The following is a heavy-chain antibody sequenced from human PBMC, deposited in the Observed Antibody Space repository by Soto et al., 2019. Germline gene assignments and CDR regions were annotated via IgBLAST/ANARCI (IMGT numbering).Heavy chain of an antibody. CDR3: ARARGRFNLGALDF. J-gene: IGHJ3*01. CDR1: GDSIRTYF. D-gene: IGHD3-10*01. CDR2: VFNSGST. Sequence: SGTPSLTCTVSGDSIRTYFWTWIRQPPGKGLEWIGYVFNSGSTNANPSLTSRVTILLDTSRNQISLTLSSVTAADTAVYYCARARGRFNLGALDFWGQVPMVTVS. V-gene: IGHV4-59*01.